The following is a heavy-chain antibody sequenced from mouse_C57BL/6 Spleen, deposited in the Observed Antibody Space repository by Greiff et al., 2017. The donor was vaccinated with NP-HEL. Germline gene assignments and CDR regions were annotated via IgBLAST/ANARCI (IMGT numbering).Heavy chain of an antibody. J-gene: IGHJ2*01. Sequence: QVQLQQSGPELVKPGASVKISCKASGYAFSSSWMNWVKQRHGKGLEWIGRIYPGDGTTSYNGKFKGKATLTADKSSSTAYMQLSSLTSEDSAVYFGGRLRDYFDVWGKGTTLTVSS. CDR2: IYPGDGTT. V-gene: IGHV1-82*01. CDR1: GYAFSSSW. CDR3: GRLRDYFDV.